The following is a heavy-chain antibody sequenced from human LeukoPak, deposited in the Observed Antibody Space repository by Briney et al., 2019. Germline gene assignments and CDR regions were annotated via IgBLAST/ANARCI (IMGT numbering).Heavy chain of an antibody. CDR2: SRNKANGYTT. J-gene: IGHJ3*01. CDR3: ARSPASGVNVFDV. D-gene: IGHD1-26*01. V-gene: IGHV3-72*01. Sequence: PGGSLRLSCAASGFTFSDYYVDWVRQAPGKGLEWVGRSRNKANGYTTGFGASVKGRFSISRDDSKDSVYLHMNSLKTEDTAVYYCARSPASGVNVFDVWGQGTMVTVSS. CDR1: GFTFSDYY.